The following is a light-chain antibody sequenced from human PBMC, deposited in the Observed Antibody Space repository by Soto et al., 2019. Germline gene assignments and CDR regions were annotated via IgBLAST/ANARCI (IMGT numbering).Light chain of an antibody. J-gene: IGKJ2*01. CDR2: DAS. V-gene: IGKV1-5*01. CDR3: QQYNDDPYT. CDR1: QTADKW. Sequence: DIQVTQSPSTLSASVGDRVIIACRASQTADKWVAWSQQKPGKAPNVLIYDASRLESGVPSRFSGGGSGALFALTISNLQPDDFATYYCQQYNDDPYTFGQGTKVEI.